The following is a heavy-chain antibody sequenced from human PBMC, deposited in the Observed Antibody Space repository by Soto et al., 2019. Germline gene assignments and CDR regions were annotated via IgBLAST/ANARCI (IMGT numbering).Heavy chain of an antibody. CDR1: GVTFSSDA. CDR2: ISGSGGST. Sequence: GGSLRLSCTASGVTFSSDAMSWVRQATDKGLEWVSGISGSGGSTYYADSVKGRFTISRDNSKNTLYLQMNSLRAEDTAVYYCAAGSSDYYEGIHYWGQGTLVTVSS. V-gene: IGHV3-23*01. D-gene: IGHD3-22*01. CDR3: AAGSSDYYEGIHY. J-gene: IGHJ4*02.